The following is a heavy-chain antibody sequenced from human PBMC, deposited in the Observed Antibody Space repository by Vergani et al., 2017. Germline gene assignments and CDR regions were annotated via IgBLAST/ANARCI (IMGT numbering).Heavy chain of an antibody. CDR3: ARDRSLAVAGTFDY. V-gene: IGHV3-33*01. CDR2: IWYDGSNK. CDR1: GFTFSSYG. J-gene: IGHJ4*02. D-gene: IGHD6-19*01. Sequence: QVQLVESGGGVVQPGRSLRLSCAASGFTFSSYGMHWVRQAPGKGLEWVALIWYDGSNKYYADSVKGRFTISRDNSKNTLYLQMNSLRAEDTAVYYCARDRSLAVAGTFDYWGQGTLVTVSS.